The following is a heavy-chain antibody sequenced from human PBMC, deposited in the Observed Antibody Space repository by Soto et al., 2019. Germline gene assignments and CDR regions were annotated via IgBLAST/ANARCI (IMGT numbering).Heavy chain of an antibody. J-gene: IGHJ3*02. CDR2: ISYDGSNK. CDR1: GFTFSSYG. V-gene: IGHV3-30*18. CDR3: ANGSGDI. Sequence: QVQLVESGGGVVQPGRSLRLSCAASGFTFSSYGMHWVRQAPGKGLEWVAVISYDGSNKYYADSVKGRFTISRDNSKNTLYLHMNSLRAEDTAVYYCANGSGDIWGQGTMVTVSS.